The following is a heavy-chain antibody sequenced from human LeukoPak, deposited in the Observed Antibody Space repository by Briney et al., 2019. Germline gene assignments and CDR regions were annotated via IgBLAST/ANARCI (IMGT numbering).Heavy chain of an antibody. CDR2: INPSGGST. CDR3: ARDQDLGADY. CDR1: GYTFTSYY. J-gene: IGHJ4*02. Sequence: ASVKVSCKASGYTFTSYYMHWVRQAPGQGLEWMGIINPSGGSTSYAQKFQGRVTMTRDMSTSTAYMELGSLRSDDTAVYYCARDQDLGADYWGQGTLVTVSS. V-gene: IGHV1-46*01. D-gene: IGHD3-16*01.